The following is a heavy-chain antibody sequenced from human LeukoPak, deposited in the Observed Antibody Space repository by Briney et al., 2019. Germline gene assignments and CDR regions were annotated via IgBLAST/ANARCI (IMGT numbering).Heavy chain of an antibody. CDR3: ARLAAGTRIVLDS. V-gene: IGHV1-46*01. CDR1: GYTFTSYY. Sequence: GASVKVSCKASGYTFTSYYMHWVRQAPGQGLEWMGIINPSGGSTSYAQKFQGRVTMTRDTSISTAYMELSRLRSDDTAMYYCARLAAGTRIVLDSWGQGTLVTVPS. J-gene: IGHJ5*01. D-gene: IGHD6-13*01. CDR2: INPSGGST.